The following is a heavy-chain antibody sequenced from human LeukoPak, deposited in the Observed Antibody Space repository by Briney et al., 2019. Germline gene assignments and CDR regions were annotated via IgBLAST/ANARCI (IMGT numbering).Heavy chain of an antibody. Sequence: ASVKVSCKASGYTFTSYDINWVRQATGQGLEWMGWMNPNSGNTGYAQKFQGRVTITRDMSTSTAYMELSSLRSEDTAVYYCAADLSGSYGAIAFDIWGQGTMVTVSS. CDR3: AADLSGSYGAIAFDI. D-gene: IGHD1-26*01. V-gene: IGHV1-8*03. J-gene: IGHJ3*02. CDR2: MNPNSGNT. CDR1: GYTFTSYD.